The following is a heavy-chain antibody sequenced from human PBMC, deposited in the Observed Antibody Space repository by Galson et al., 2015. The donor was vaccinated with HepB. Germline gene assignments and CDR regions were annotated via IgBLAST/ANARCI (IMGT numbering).Heavy chain of an antibody. CDR2: INPRDDTT. V-gene: IGHV1-46*03. Sequence: SVTVSCKASGYTFTSSFMQWVRQAPGQGLEWMGIINPRDDTTYYTQKFQGRVTMTRDTSTSTVYMELRSLRSEDTAVYFCTRVGYDDYFRYANWGQGTLVTVSS. CDR3: TRVGYDDYFRYAN. CDR1: GYTFTSSF. D-gene: IGHD4-17*01. J-gene: IGHJ4*02.